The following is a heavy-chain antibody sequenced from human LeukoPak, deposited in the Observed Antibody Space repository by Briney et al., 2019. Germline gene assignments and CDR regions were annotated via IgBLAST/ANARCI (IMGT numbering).Heavy chain of an antibody. CDR3: AKGPNSGWYYFDH. J-gene: IGHJ4*02. Sequence: GGSLRLSCEVSGFIFSSYAMGWVRQAPGKGLEWVSVTSESGDYTYYGESVKGRFTVSRDNSKDTLYLQLSSLRGEDTVMYYCAKGPNSGWYYFDHWGQGTLVTVSS. CDR1: GFIFSSYA. D-gene: IGHD6-19*01. V-gene: IGHV3-23*01. CDR2: TSESGDYT.